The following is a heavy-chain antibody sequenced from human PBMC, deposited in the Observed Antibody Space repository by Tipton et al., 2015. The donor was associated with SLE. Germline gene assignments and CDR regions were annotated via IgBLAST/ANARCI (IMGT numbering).Heavy chain of an antibody. CDR2: IYYSGST. D-gene: IGHD4-11*01. Sequence: TLSLTCTVSGGSISSHYWSWIRQPPGKGLEWIGYIYYSGSTNYNPSLKSRVTISVDTSKNQFSLNLSSVTAADTAVYYCARATTVTNWFDPWGQGILVTVSS. CDR3: ARATTVTNWFDP. CDR1: GGSISSHY. V-gene: IGHV4-59*11. J-gene: IGHJ5*02.